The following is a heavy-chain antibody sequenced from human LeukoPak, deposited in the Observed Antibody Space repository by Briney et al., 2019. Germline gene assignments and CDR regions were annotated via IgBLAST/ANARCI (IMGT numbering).Heavy chain of an antibody. CDR2: INHSGST. D-gene: IGHD1-20*01. J-gene: IGHJ6*02. CDR3: ARARITGIDYYYYGMDV. V-gene: IGHV4-34*01. CDR1: GGSFSGYY. Sequence: SETLSLTCAVYGGSFSGYYWSWIRQPPGKGLEWIGEINHSGSTNYNPSLKSRVTISVDTSKSQFSLKLSSVTAADTAVYYCARARITGIDYYYYGMDVWGQGTTVTVSS.